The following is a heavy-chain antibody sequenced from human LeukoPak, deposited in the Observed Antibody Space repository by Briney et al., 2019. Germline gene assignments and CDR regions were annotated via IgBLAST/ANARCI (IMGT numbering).Heavy chain of an antibody. CDR1: GGSMDNYY. CDR3: ARETPHYYGSGSYTH. V-gene: IGHV4-4*07. CDR2: IFPSGTT. J-gene: IGHJ4*02. D-gene: IGHD3-10*01. Sequence: SETLSLTYTVSGGSMDNYYWSWIRQPAGKGLEVIGRIFPSGTTRYNPSLKSRVTMFIDKSKDHFSLKLTSMTAADTAVYYCARETPHYYGSGSYTHWGQGTLVTVSS.